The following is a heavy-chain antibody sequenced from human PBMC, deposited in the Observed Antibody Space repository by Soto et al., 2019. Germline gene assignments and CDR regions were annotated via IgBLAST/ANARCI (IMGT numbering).Heavy chain of an antibody. D-gene: IGHD3-10*01. Sequence: QVQLVQSGAEVKKPGASVKVSCKASGYTFTSYAMHWVRQAPGQRLEWMGWINAGNGNTKYSQKFQGRVTITRDTSASTVYMELSNLISEDTAVYYCARALWFGEPSYFDYWGQGTLVTVSS. CDR1: GYTFTSYA. J-gene: IGHJ4*02. CDR3: ARALWFGEPSYFDY. CDR2: INAGNGNT. V-gene: IGHV1-3*01.